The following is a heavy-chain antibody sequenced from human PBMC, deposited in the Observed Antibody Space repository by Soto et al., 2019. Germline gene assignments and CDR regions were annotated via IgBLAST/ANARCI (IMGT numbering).Heavy chain of an antibody. Sequence: GGSLRLSCAASGFNFSNHWMHWVRQRPGEGLVWVSRITSDGKSKAYAESVKGRFAISRDNAKNSLYLQMNSLRAEDTAVYYCARLPAHTFSGDAFDIWGQGTMVTVSS. J-gene: IGHJ3*02. CDR3: ARLPAHTFSGDAFDI. V-gene: IGHV3-74*01. CDR2: ITSDGKSK. D-gene: IGHD3-16*01. CDR1: GFNFSNHW.